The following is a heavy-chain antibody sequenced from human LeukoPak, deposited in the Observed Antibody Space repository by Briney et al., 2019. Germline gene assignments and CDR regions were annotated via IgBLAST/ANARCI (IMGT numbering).Heavy chain of an antibody. CDR1: GFTFSSYA. Sequence: GGSLRLSCEASGFTFSSYAMSWIRQAPGKGLEWVSYISSSSSYTNYADSVKGRFTISRDNAKNSLYLQMNSLRAEDTAVYYCARDAVSLAAAGTSDYWGQGSLVTVSS. CDR2: ISSSSSYT. CDR3: ARDAVSLAAAGTSDY. V-gene: IGHV3-11*05. J-gene: IGHJ4*02. D-gene: IGHD6-13*01.